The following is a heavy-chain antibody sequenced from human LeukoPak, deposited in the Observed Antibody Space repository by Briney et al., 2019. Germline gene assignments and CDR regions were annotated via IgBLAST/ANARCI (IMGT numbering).Heavy chain of an antibody. CDR3: AKIAGSSGWNNWFDP. CDR1: GFTFSSYA. CDR2: ISGSGGST. J-gene: IGHJ5*02. Sequence: PGGSLRLSCAASGFTFSSYAMSWVRQAPGKGLEWVSGISGSGGSTYYAVSVRGRFTISRDNSKNTLYLQINSLRAEDTAVYYCAKIAGSSGWNNWFDPWGQGTLVTVSS. V-gene: IGHV3-23*01. D-gene: IGHD6-19*01.